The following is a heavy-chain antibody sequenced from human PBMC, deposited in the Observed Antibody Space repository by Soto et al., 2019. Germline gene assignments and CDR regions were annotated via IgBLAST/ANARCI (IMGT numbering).Heavy chain of an antibody. CDR1: GFTFSDYW. V-gene: IGHV3-7*01. J-gene: IGHJ4*02. CDR2: IKEDGSNK. D-gene: IGHD1-26*01. Sequence: PGGSLRLTCAASGFTFSDYWMTWVRQAPGKGLEWVANIKEDGSNKYYADSVKGRFTISRDNSKNTLYLQMNSMRAEDTAVYYCAKDRHVGARSDFDYWGQGTLVTVSS. CDR3: AKDRHVGARSDFDY.